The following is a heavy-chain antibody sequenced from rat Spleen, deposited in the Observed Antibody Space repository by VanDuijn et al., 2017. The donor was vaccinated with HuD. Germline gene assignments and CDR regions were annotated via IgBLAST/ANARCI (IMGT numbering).Heavy chain of an antibody. CDR3: VRHLGGWFFDF. CDR2: ISTGGGLI. D-gene: IGHD4-6*01. Sequence: EVQLVESGGGLVQPGRSMKLSCAASGFTFNTYYMAWVRQAPTAGLEWVASISTGGGLIYYRDSVKGRFTISRDNAKSTVFLQMDSLRSDDTAPYYCVRHLGGWFFDFWGPGTMVTVSS. CDR1: GFTFNTYY. V-gene: IGHV5-25*01. J-gene: IGHJ1*01.